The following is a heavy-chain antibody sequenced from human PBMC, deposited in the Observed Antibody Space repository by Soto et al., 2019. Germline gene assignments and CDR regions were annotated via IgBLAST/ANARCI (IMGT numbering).Heavy chain of an antibody. CDR2: ISSSSSYI. V-gene: IGHV3-21*01. CDR1: GFTFSSYS. J-gene: IGHJ4*02. Sequence: EVQLVESGGGLVKPGGSLRLSCAASGFTFSSYSMNWVRQAPGKGLEWVSSISSSSSYIYYADSVKGRFTISRDNAKNSLYLQMNSLRAEDTAVYYCARFVPATEGSHFDYWGQGTLVTVSS. D-gene: IGHD2-2*01. CDR3: ARFVPATEGSHFDY.